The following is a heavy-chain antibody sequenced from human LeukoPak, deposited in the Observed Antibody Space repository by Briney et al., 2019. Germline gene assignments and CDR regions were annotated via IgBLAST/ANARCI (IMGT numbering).Heavy chain of an antibody. Sequence: TPSETLSLTCAVSGGSISSSNWWSWVRQPPGKGLEWIGEIYHSGSTNYNPSLKSRVTISVDKSKNQFSPKLSSVTAADTAAYYCARVRALNYFDYWGQGTLVTVSS. CDR3: ARVRALNYFDY. CDR2: IYHSGST. D-gene: IGHD3-10*01. CDR1: GGSISSSNW. V-gene: IGHV4-4*02. J-gene: IGHJ4*02.